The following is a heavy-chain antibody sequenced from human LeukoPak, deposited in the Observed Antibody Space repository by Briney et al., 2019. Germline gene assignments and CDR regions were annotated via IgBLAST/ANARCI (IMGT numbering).Heavy chain of an antibody. CDR1: GGSFGGYY. Sequence: PSETLSLTCAVYGGSFGGYYWSWIRQPPGKGLEWIGEINHSGSTNYNPSLKSRVTISVDTSKNQFSLKLSSVTAADTAVYYCARGLSFGYSYGYSWFDPWGQGTLVTVSS. V-gene: IGHV4-34*01. CDR3: ARGLSFGYSYGYSWFDP. CDR2: INHSGST. J-gene: IGHJ5*02. D-gene: IGHD5-18*01.